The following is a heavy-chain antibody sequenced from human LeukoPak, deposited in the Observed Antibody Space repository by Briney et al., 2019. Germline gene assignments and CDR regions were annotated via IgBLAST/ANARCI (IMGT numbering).Heavy chain of an antibody. D-gene: IGHD3-22*01. CDR2: IWNDGRNK. CDR3: AKHTYDSSGYLRTDFDY. CDR1: GFTFSSYA. V-gene: IGHV3-33*06. Sequence: GGSLRLSCAASGFTFSSYAMHWVRQAPGKGLEWVAVIWNDGRNKYCADSVKGRFTISRDNSKNTLYLQMNSLRAEDTAVYYCAKHTYDSSGYLRTDFDYWGQGTLVTVSS. J-gene: IGHJ4*02.